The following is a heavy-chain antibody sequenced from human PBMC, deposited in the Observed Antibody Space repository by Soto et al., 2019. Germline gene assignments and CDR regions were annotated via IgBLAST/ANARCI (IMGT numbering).Heavy chain of an antibody. Sequence: PSETLSLTCTVSGGSISRGYYWSWIRQHPGKGLEWIGYIYYSGSTFYNPSLKSRVTIVVDTSKKQFSLKLTSVTAADTAVYYCARVFDSRGFYYIFDYWGQGTLVTVSS. V-gene: IGHV4-31*03. CDR3: ARVFDSRGFYYIFDY. CDR1: GGSISRGYY. J-gene: IGHJ4*02. CDR2: IYYSGST. D-gene: IGHD3-22*01.